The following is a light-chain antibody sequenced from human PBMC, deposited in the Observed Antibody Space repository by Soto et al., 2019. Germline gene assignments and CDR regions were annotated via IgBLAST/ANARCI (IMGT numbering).Light chain of an antibody. CDR3: QQYNNWPRA. J-gene: IGKJ1*01. V-gene: IGKV3-15*01. CDR2: GAS. CDR1: HRVSSY. Sequence: EIVMTQSPATLSVSPGERATLSCRASHRVSSYLAWYQQKPGQAPRLLIYGASTRATGIPARFSGSGSGTDFTLTISSLQSEDFAVYYCQQYNNWPRAFGQGTKVEVK.